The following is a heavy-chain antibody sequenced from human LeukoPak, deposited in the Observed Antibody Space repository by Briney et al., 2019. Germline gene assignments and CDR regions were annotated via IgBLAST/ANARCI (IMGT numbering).Heavy chain of an antibody. V-gene: IGHV3-66*01. D-gene: IGHD5-18*01. CDR3: ARDRLRVY. J-gene: IGHJ4*02. CDR1: GFTVSSNF. CDR2: IYSGGST. Sequence: GGSLRLSCAASGFTVSSNFLSWVRQAPGKGLEWVSVIYSGGSTYYADPVKGRFTILRDNSKNTLYLQMNSLRAEDTAVYYCARDRLRVYWGQGTLVTVSS.